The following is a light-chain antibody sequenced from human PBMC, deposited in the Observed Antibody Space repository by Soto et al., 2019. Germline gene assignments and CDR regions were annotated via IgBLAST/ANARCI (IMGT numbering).Light chain of an antibody. J-gene: IGLJ1*01. Sequence: QSVLTQPPSASGTPGQRGIISCSGSSSNIGSNTVNWYQQLPGTAPKLLIYSHNQRPSGVPDRFSGSQSGTSASLAISGLQSEDEADYYCATWDDRLDGYVFGTGTKLTVL. V-gene: IGLV1-44*01. CDR2: SHN. CDR3: ATWDDRLDGYV. CDR1: SSNIGSNT.